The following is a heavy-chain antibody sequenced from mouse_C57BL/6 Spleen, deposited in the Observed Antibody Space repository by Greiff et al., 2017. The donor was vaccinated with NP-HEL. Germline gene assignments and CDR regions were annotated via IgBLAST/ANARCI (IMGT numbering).Heavy chain of an antibody. V-gene: IGHV5-4*01. CDR3: ARDDYCDD. CDR2: ISDGGSYT. Sequence: EVKLVESGGGLVKPGGSLKLSCAASGFTFSSYAMSWVRQTPEQRLEWVATISDGGSYTYYPDNVKGRFTISRDYAKDNLYLQMSHLKSEDTAMYYCARDDYCDDWGQGTTLTVAS. CDR1: GFTFSSYA. J-gene: IGHJ2*01.